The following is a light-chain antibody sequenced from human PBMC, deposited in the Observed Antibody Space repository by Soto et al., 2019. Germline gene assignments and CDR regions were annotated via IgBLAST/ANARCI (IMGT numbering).Light chain of an antibody. CDR1: QSVTTR. J-gene: IGKJ5*01. CDR3: QQYCGSPIT. V-gene: IGKV3-20*01. Sequence: IVLTQSPGTLSLSPGERVTLSCRASQSVTTRLAWYQHKPGQAPTLLMSGASNSASGIPVRFSGSGSGTDFTLTITRLEPEEFALYYCQQYCGSPITFGLGTRLEIK. CDR2: GAS.